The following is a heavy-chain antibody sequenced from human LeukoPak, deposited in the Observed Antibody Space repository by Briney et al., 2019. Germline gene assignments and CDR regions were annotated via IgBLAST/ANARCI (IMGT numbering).Heavy chain of an antibody. CDR3: ARDPKSQLLLDY. J-gene: IGHJ4*02. V-gene: IGHV1-2*02. CDR2: INPYSGAI. Sequence: GASVKVSCKASGYTFTGYYMYWVRQAPGQGLEWMGWINPYSGAINYAQKFQGRVTLTRDTSISTAYMELSRLTSGDTAVYYCARDPKSQLLLDYWGQGTLVTVSS. CDR1: GYTFTGYY. D-gene: IGHD2-2*01.